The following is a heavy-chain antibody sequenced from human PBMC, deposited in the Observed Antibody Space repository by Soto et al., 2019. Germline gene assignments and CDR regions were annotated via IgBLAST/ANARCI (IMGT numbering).Heavy chain of an antibody. D-gene: IGHD3-10*01. CDR3: AREGVVRGVIIDNWFDP. CDR1: GGSISSYY. Sequence: SETLSLTCTVSGGSISSYYWSWIRQPPGKGLEWIGYIYYSGSTNYNPSLKSRVTISVDTSKNQFSLKLSSVTAADTAVYYCAREGVVRGVIIDNWFDPWGQGTLVTVSS. J-gene: IGHJ5*02. V-gene: IGHV4-59*01. CDR2: IYYSGST.